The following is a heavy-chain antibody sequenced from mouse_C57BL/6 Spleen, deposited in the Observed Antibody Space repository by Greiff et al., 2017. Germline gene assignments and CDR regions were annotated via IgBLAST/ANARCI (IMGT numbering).Heavy chain of an antibody. J-gene: IGHJ1*03. V-gene: IGHV10-1*01. CDR1: GFSFNTYA. CDR2: IRSKSNNYAT. D-gene: IGHD2-1*01. CDR3: VRQDGNYAYFDV. Sequence: EADGGLVQPKGSLKLSCAASGFSFNTYAMNWVRQAPGKGLEWVARIRSKSNNYATYYADSVKDRFTISRDDSESMLYLQMNNLKTEDTAMYYCVRQDGNYAYFDVWGTGTTVTVSS.